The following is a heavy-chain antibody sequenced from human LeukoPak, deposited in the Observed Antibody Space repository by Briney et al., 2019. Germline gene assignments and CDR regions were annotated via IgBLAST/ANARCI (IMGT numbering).Heavy chain of an antibody. D-gene: IGHD4-17*01. V-gene: IGHV4-30-4*08. Sequence: PSETLSLTCNVSGGSISSGDYYWRWIRQPPGKGLEWIGYIYYSGSTYYNPSLKSRVTISVDTSKNQFSLKLSSVTAADTAVYYCARDRPVTTHAFDIWGQGTMVTVSS. CDR2: IYYSGST. J-gene: IGHJ3*02. CDR3: ARDRPVTTHAFDI. CDR1: GGSISSGDYY.